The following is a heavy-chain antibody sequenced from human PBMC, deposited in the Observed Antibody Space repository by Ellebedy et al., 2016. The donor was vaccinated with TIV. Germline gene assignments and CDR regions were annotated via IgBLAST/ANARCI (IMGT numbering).Heavy chain of an antibody. CDR2: IKSKTDGETT. V-gene: IGHV3-15*01. CDR3: LAAFDI. Sequence: GESLKISXAASGFTFSSAWMSWVRQTPGKGLEWVARIKSKTDGETTDYVAPVKGRFTVSRDDSKDTVYLQMNNLRTEDTALYYCLAAFDIWGQGTMVTVSS. CDR1: GFTFSSAW. J-gene: IGHJ3*02.